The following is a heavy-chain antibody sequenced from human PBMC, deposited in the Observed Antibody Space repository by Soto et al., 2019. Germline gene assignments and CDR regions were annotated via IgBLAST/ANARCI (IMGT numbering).Heavy chain of an antibody. CDR2: IYHSGST. Sequence: SETLSLTCAVSGYSISSGYYWGWIRQPPGKGLAWIGSIYHSGSTYYNPSLKSRVTISVDTSKNQFSLKLSSVTAADTAVYYCARVISITGTTAYFDYWGQGTLVTVSS. D-gene: IGHD1-7*01. CDR3: ARVISITGTTAYFDY. J-gene: IGHJ4*02. CDR1: GYSISSGYY. V-gene: IGHV4-38-2*01.